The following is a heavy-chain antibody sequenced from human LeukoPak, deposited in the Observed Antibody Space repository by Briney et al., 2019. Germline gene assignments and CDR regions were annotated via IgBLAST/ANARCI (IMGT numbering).Heavy chain of an antibody. Sequence: PGGSLSLSCAASGFTFSTYAMSWVRQAPGKGLEWLSAISNSGGSTYYPDSVKGRFTISRDNSKNTLYLQMNSLRVEDTAVYYCAELTGSDNSGYSTLGDWGQGTLVTVSS. J-gene: IGHJ4*02. CDR1: GFTFSTYA. V-gene: IGHV3-23*01. CDR2: ISNSGGST. CDR3: AELTGSDNSGYSTLGD. D-gene: IGHD3-22*01.